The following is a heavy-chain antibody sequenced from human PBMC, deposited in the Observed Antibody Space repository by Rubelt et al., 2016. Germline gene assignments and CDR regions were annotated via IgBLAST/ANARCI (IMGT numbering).Heavy chain of an antibody. D-gene: IGHD5-24*01. J-gene: IGHJ5*02. V-gene: IGHV2-5*02. CDR2: IYWDDDK. Sequence: QITLKESGPTLVKPTQTLTLTCTFSGFSLSTSGVGVGWIRQPPGKALEWLAFIYWDDDKRYSPSLKSRLTITNDTSINQVVLIMTNVDPVDTATYYCARSVRTRAGYYYGLVDTWGQGTLVTVSS. CDR1: GFSLSTSGVG. CDR3: ARSVRTRAGYYYGLVDT.